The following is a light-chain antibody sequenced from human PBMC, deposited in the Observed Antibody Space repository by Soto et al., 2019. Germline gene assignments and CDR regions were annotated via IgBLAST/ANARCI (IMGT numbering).Light chain of an antibody. Sequence: DIQMTQSPSTLSASVGDRVTITCRASQTITRRMAWYQQKPGKAPKLLIYDASVLETGVPSRFSGSGSGTEFTLAISGLQSDDFATYYCQQYNTYWTFGPGTKVDIK. CDR1: QTITRR. CDR3: QQYNTYWT. V-gene: IGKV1-5*01. CDR2: DAS. J-gene: IGKJ1*01.